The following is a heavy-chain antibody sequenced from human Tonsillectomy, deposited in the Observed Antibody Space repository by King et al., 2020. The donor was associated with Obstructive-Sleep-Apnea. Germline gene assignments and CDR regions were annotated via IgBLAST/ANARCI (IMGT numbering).Heavy chain of an antibody. J-gene: IGHJ4*02. CDR1: GGTFSSYA. CDR2: IIPIFGTA. V-gene: IGHV1-69*01. D-gene: IGHD6-13*01. Sequence: VQLVESGAEVKKPGSSVKVSCTASGGTFSSYAISWVRQAPGQGLEWMGGIIPIFGTANYAQKFQGRVTITADESTSTAYMELSSLRSEDTAVYYCARDEYGSSWYKPQGYFDYWGQGTLVTVSS. CDR3: ARDEYGSSWYKPQGYFDY.